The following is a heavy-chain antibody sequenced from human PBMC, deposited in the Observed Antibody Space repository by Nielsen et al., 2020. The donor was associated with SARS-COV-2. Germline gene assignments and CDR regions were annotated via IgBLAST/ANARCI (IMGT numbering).Heavy chain of an antibody. J-gene: IGHJ6*02. CDR3: AKAFIRETDYYYYGMDV. V-gene: IGHV3-9*01. D-gene: IGHD2-21*01. CDR2: ISWNSGSI. CDR1: GFTFDDYA. Sequence: SLKISCAASGFTFDDYAMHWVRQAPGKGLEWVSGISWNSGSIGYADSVKGRFTISRDNAKNSLYLQMNSLRAEDTALYYCAKAFIRETDYYYYGMDVWGQGTTVTVSS.